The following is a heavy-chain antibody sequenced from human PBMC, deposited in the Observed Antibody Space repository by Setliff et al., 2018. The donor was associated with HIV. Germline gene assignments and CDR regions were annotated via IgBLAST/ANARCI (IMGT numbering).Heavy chain of an antibody. CDR2: TIPTFGTA. Sequence: SVKVSCKASGGTFTNYAFSWVRQAPGQGLEWMGGTIPTFGTANYAQKLQGRVTITADESTSTAYMELSSLRSEDTAVYYCASGYSAYDTRNYYYYYNMDVWGLGTTVTVSS. D-gene: IGHD5-12*01. CDR3: ASGYSAYDTRNYYYYYNMDV. CDR1: GGTFTNYA. V-gene: IGHV1-69*13. J-gene: IGHJ6*02.